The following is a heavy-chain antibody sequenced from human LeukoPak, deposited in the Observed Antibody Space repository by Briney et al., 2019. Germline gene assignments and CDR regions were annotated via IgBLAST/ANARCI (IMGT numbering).Heavy chain of an antibody. Sequence: GGSLRLSCAASGFTFSSYAMSWVRQAPGKGLEWVGRIKSKTDGGTTDYAAPVKGRFTISRDDSKNTLYLQMNSLKTEDTAVYYCTTDRPVYYYDSSGYFDYWGQGTLVTVSS. CDR1: GFTFSSYA. D-gene: IGHD3-22*01. V-gene: IGHV3-15*01. CDR3: TTDRPVYYYDSSGYFDY. CDR2: IKSKTDGGTT. J-gene: IGHJ4*02.